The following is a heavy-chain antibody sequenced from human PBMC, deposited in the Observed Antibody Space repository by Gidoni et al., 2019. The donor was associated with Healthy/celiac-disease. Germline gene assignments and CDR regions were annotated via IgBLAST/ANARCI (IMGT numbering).Heavy chain of an antibody. CDR1: GFTFSSYA. Sequence: EVQLLESGGGLVQPGGSLRLSCAASGFTFSSYAMSWVRQAPGKGLEWVSAISGSGGSTYYADAVKGRFTISRDNSKNTLYLQMNSLRAEDTAVYYCAGGRGSGVPRPLYYYYMDVWGKGTTVTVSS. V-gene: IGHV3-23*01. J-gene: IGHJ6*03. D-gene: IGHD6-19*01. CDR3: AGGRGSGVPRPLYYYYMDV. CDR2: ISGSGGST.